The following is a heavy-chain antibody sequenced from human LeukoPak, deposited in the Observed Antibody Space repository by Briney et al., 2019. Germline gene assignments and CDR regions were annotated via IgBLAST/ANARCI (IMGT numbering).Heavy chain of an antibody. CDR3: ASDSNPAPYYYYMDV. CDR2: IIPIFGTA. Sequence: SVKVSCKASGGTFSSYAISWVRQAPGQGLEWMGGIIPIFGTANYAQKFQGRVTITTDESMSTAYMELSSLRSEDTAVYYCASDSNPAPYYYYMDVWGKGTTVTVSS. D-gene: IGHD4-11*01. V-gene: IGHV1-69*05. J-gene: IGHJ6*03. CDR1: GGTFSSYA.